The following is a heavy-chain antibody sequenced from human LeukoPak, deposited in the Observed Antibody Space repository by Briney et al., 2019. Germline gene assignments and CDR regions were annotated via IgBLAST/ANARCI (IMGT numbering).Heavy chain of an antibody. V-gene: IGHV4-61*08. J-gene: IGHJ5*02. CDR3: ARADARIAYSSSPDWFDP. CDR1: GGPILSSGYY. D-gene: IGHD6-13*01. Sequence: PAETYALTCTVSGGPILSSGYYWGWIRQPPGKGLEWIGYIYYSGSTNYNPSLKSRVTISVDTSKNQFSLKLSSVTAADTAVYYCARADARIAYSSSPDWFDPWGQGTRVTHSS. CDR2: IYYSGST.